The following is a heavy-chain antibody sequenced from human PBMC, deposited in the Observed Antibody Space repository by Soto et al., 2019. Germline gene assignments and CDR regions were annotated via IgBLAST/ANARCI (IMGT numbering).Heavy chain of an antibody. V-gene: IGHV5-51*01. J-gene: IGHJ6*02. CDR3: ARPRSGSYRLDYYGMDV. Sequence: GVPLKISCRGAGYSFTNYCIAWVRQMPGKGLEWMGIIYPGDPDTRYSPSFQGQVTISADKSISTAYLQWRSLRASDTAMYYCARPRSGSYRLDYYGMDVWGQGTTVTVSS. CDR1: GYSFTNYC. D-gene: IGHD3-10*01. CDR2: IYPGDPDT.